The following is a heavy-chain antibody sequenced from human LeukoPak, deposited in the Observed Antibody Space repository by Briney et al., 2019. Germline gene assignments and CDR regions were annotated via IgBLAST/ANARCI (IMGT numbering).Heavy chain of an antibody. CDR2: IYYSGST. CDR1: GGSISSGGYY. D-gene: IGHD3-3*01. Sequence: SETLSLTCTVSGGSISSGGYYWSWIRQHPGKGLEWLGYIYYSGSTYYNPSLKSRVTISVDTSKNQFSLKLSSVTAADTAVYYCARTPGITIFGVVYYYGMDVWGQGTTVTVSS. V-gene: IGHV4-31*03. J-gene: IGHJ6*02. CDR3: ARTPGITIFGVVYYYGMDV.